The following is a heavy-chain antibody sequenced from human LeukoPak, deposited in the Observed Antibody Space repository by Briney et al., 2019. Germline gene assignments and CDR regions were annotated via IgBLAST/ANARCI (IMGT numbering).Heavy chain of an antibody. CDR1: GVSFSGFY. Sequence: KPSVTLSLTCAVYGVSFSGFYWSWIRQPPGKGLEWIGEIKHSGSTNYNPSLKSRVTISVDTYKNQLSLKLSSVTAADTAVYYCARAPPGCSGGSCYSPNSTDDYGYFDLWGRGTLVTVSS. D-gene: IGHD2-15*01. J-gene: IGHJ2*01. V-gene: IGHV4-34*01. CDR2: IKHSGST. CDR3: ARAPPGCSGGSCYSPNSTDDYGYFDL.